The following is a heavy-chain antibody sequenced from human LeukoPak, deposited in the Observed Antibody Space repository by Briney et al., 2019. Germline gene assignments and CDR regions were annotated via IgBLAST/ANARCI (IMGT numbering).Heavy chain of an antibody. CDR3: AKDRPKYCGGDCSIFDY. D-gene: IGHD2-21*02. J-gene: IGHJ4*02. Sequence: GRSLRLSCAASGFTFSSYGMLWVRQAPGKGLEWVAVVSHDGSNKYYADSVKGRFSISRDNSKNTLYLQMNSLSAGDTAIYYCAKDRPKYCGGDCSIFDYWGQGTLVTVSS. CDR2: VSHDGSNK. V-gene: IGHV3-30*18. CDR1: GFTFSSYG.